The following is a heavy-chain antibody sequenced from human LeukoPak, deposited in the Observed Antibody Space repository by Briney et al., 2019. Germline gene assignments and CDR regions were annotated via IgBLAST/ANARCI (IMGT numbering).Heavy chain of an antibody. Sequence: GGSLRLSCAASGFTLSSYAMSWVRQAPGKGLEWVSAISGSGGSTYYAVSVKGRFTISRDNSKNTLYLQMNRLRAEDTAVYYCAKEGGSSWYYFDFWGQGTLVTVSS. D-gene: IGHD6-13*01. V-gene: IGHV3-23*01. CDR1: GFTLSSYA. CDR2: ISGSGGST. CDR3: AKEGGSSWYYFDF. J-gene: IGHJ4*02.